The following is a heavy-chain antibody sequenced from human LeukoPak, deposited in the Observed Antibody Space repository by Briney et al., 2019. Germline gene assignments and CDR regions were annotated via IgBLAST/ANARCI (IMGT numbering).Heavy chain of an antibody. D-gene: IGHD2-15*01. CDR1: GFTFSSYV. J-gene: IGHJ4*02. CDR2: ISDRGGST. V-gene: IGHV3-23*01. CDR3: ATRYCSGGRCYAGH. Sequence: GGSLRLSCAASGFTFSSYVMSWVRQAPGKGLEWVSTISDRGGSTFYADSVKGRFTVSRDNSKNTLYLQMNSLRAEDTAVYYCATRYCSGGRCYAGHWGQGTLVTVSS.